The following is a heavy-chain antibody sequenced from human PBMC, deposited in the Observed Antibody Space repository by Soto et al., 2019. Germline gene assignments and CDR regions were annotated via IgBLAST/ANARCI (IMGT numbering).Heavy chain of an antibody. CDR2: IIPIFGTA. Sequence: SVKVSCKASGGTFSSYAISWVRQAPGQGLEWMGGIIPIFGTANYAQKFQGRVTITADESTSTAYMELSSLRSEDTAVYYCARAGERTYIVATIPEPFYYGMDVWGQGTTVTVSS. D-gene: IGHD5-12*01. CDR3: ARAGERTYIVATIPEPFYYGMDV. V-gene: IGHV1-69*13. CDR1: GGTFSSYA. J-gene: IGHJ6*02.